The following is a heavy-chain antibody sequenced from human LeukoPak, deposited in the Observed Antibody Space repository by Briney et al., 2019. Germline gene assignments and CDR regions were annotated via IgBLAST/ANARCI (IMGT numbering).Heavy chain of an antibody. Sequence: SETLSLTCTVSGGSISSYYWSWIRQPPGKGLEWIGYIYYSGSTNYNPSLKSRVTISVDTSKNQFSLKLSSVTAADTAVYYCARTTGTPKNYYYYGMDVWGQGTTVTVSS. CDR3: ARTTGTPKNYYYYGMDV. V-gene: IGHV4-59*08. J-gene: IGHJ6*02. CDR2: IYYSGST. CDR1: GGSISSYY. D-gene: IGHD6-13*01.